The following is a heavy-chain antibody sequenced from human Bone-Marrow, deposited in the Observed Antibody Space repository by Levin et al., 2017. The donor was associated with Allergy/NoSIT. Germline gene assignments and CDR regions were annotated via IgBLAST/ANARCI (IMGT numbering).Heavy chain of an antibody. CDR3: VRTERIAVTAIDY. CDR1: GYKFTFYW. CDR2: IFPDDSDT. J-gene: IGHJ4*02. Sequence: EASVKVSCQVSGYKFTFYWIGWVRQMPGKGLEWLGFIFPDDSDTRYSPSFEGHVTISADESINTAYLQWRSLKASDTATYYCVRTERIAVTAIDYWGQGTLVTVSS. D-gene: IGHD6-19*01. V-gene: IGHV5-51*01.